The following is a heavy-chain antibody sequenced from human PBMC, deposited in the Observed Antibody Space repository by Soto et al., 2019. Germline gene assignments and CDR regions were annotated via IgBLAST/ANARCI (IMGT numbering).Heavy chain of an antibody. V-gene: IGHV4-39*01. CDR1: GGSISSSSYS. CDR3: ARLGVWDCSSTSGPENWFDP. J-gene: IGHJ5*02. D-gene: IGHD2-2*01. CDR2: ISYSGSP. Sequence: QLQLQESGPGLVKPSATLSLTCTVSGGSISSSSYSWGWIRQPPGKGLEWIGSISYSGSPYYHPSHKSRVTMSVDTAKNQFSLKLSSGTAADTAVYYCARLGVWDCSSTSGPENWFDPRGQGTLVTVSS.